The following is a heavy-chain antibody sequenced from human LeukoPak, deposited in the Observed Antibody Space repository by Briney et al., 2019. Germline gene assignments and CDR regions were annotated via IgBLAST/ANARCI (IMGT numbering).Heavy chain of an antibody. V-gene: IGHV3-48*01. J-gene: IGHJ6*02. Sequence: PGGSLRLSCAASGFSFSTYSMNWVRQAPGKGLDWVSYISSLGSTMYYADSVKGRFTISRDNAKNSLYLQMDGLRAEDTAVYFCARGGGLDVWGQGATVTVSS. CDR2: ISSLGSTM. D-gene: IGHD3-16*01. CDR3: ARGGGLDV. CDR1: GFSFSTYS.